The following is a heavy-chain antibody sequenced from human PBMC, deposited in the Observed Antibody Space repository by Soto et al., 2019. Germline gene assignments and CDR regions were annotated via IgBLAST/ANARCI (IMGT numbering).Heavy chain of an antibody. CDR2: IVPIFGTT. V-gene: IGHV1-69*12. Sequence: QVQLVQSGAEVKKPGSSVKVSCKVSGGTFSNYAIDWVRLAPGQGLEWMGGIVPIFGTTYYTQKFQGRATIIADDSTTTAYMELSSLRSEDTSIYYCARVEAVADIYNYHGLDVWGQGTAVIVSS. CDR1: GGTFSNYA. CDR3: ARVEAVADIYNYHGLDV. D-gene: IGHD6-19*01. J-gene: IGHJ6*02.